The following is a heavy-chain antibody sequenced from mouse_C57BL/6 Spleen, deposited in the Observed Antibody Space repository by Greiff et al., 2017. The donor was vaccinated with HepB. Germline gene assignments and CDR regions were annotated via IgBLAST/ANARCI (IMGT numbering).Heavy chain of an antibody. CDR3: AIDYDKGPWFAY. J-gene: IGHJ3*01. CDR1: GFTFSSYG. CDR2: ISSGGSYT. D-gene: IGHD2-4*01. Sequence: EVQLVESGGDLVKPGGSLKLSCAASGFTFSSYGMSWVRQTPDKRLEWVATISSGGSYTYYPDSVKGRFTISRDNAKNTLYLQMSSLKSEDTAMYYCAIDYDKGPWFAYWGQGTLVTVSA. V-gene: IGHV5-6*01.